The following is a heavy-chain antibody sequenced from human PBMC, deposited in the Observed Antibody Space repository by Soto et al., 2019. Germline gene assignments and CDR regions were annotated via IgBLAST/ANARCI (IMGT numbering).Heavy chain of an antibody. J-gene: IGHJ6*02. CDR2: IYYSGST. V-gene: IGHV4-59*01. CDR3: ARRGISRIAAAGTDYYYYGMDV. CDR1: GGSISSYY. D-gene: IGHD6-13*01. Sequence: ETLSLTCTVSGGSISSYYWSWIRQPPGKGLEWIGYIYYSGSTNYNPSLKSRVTISVDTSKNQFSLKLSSVTAADTAVYYCARRGISRIAAAGTDYYYYGMDVWGQGTTVTVSS.